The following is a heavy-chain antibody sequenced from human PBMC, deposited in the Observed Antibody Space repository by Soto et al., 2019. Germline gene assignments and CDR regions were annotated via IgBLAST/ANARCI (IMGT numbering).Heavy chain of an antibody. CDR3: ARVDHYDILTGYAFDI. J-gene: IGHJ3*02. V-gene: IGHV4-59*01. Sequence: SETLSLTCTVSGGSISSYYWSWIRQPPGKGLEWIGYIYYSGSTNYNPSLKSRVTISVDTSKNQFSLKLSSVTAADTAVYYCARVDHYDILTGYAFDIWGQGTMVTVSS. CDR1: GGSISSYY. CDR2: IYYSGST. D-gene: IGHD3-9*01.